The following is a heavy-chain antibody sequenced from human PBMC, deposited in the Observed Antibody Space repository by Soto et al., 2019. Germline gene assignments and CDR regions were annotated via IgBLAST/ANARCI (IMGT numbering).Heavy chain of an antibody. J-gene: IGHJ6*02. D-gene: IGHD2-15*01. CDR3: TTGSVEGI. Sequence: EVQLVESAGGLVKPGGSLRLSCVASGFSFNEAWMNWVRQAPGEGLEWVGRIKTSAGGGATDYAAPVQGRFTISRDDSKNALYLLMNSLRTEDTAIYYCTTGSVEGIWGQGTTVTVSS. V-gene: IGHV3-15*07. CDR2: IKTSAGGGAT. CDR1: GFSFNEAW.